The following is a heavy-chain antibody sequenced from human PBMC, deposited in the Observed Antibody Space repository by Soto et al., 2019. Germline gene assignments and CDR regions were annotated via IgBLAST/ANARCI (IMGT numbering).Heavy chain of an antibody. Sequence: QVQLVQSGAEVKKPGSSVKVSCKASGGTFSSYAISWVRQAPGQGLEWMGGILPIFGTANYAQKFQGRVTITADESTSTAYMELSSLRSEGTAVYYCAGDKHYGDYDPQSSWGQGTLVTVSS. V-gene: IGHV1-69*01. CDR1: GGTFSSYA. CDR3: AGDKHYGDYDPQSS. J-gene: IGHJ4*02. CDR2: ILPIFGTA. D-gene: IGHD4-17*01.